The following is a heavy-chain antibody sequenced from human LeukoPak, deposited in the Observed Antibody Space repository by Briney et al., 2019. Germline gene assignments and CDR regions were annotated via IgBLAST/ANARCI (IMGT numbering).Heavy chain of an antibody. CDR3: ASTRGSSASRGFDI. D-gene: IGHD3-16*01. CDR1: GGSISSSNW. Sequence: SETLSLTCAVSGGSISSSNWWSWVRQPPGKGLEWIGEIYHSGSTNYNPSLKSRVTISVDKSKNQFSLKLSSVTAADTAVYYCASTRGSSASRGFDIWGQGTMVTVSS. V-gene: IGHV4-4*02. J-gene: IGHJ3*02. CDR2: IYHSGST.